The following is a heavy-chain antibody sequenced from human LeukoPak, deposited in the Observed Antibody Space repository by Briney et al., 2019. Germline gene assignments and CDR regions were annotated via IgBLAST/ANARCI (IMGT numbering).Heavy chain of an antibody. Sequence: GASVKVSCKASGYTFTGYYMHWVRQAPGQGLEWMGWINPNSGGTNYAQKFQGRVTMTRDTSISTAYMELSRLRSDDTAVYYCARDPYYGGNSRYFQHWGQGTLVTVSS. V-gene: IGHV1-2*02. CDR3: ARDPYYGGNSRYFQH. CDR2: INPNSGGT. CDR1: GYTFTGYY. D-gene: IGHD4-23*01. J-gene: IGHJ1*01.